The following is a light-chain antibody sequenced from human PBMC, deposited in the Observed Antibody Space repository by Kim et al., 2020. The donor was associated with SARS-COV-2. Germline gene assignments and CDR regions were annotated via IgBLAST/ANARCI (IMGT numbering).Light chain of an antibody. CDR3: QVWDSSSDHWV. Sequence: APGKTVRITCGGNNIGSKSVPCYQQKPGQAPVLVIYYDSDRPSGIPERFSGSNSGNTATLTISRVEAGDEADYYCQVWDSSSDHWVFGGGTQLTVL. J-gene: IGLJ3*02. CDR2: YDS. CDR1: NIGSKS. V-gene: IGLV3-21*04.